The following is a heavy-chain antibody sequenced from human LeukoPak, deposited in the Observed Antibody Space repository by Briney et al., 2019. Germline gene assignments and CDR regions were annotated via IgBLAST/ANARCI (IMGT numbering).Heavy chain of an antibody. CDR1: GGTFSSYA. CDR2: IIPIFGTA. CDR3: ARDSSPSGGH. J-gene: IGHJ4*02. Sequence: ASVKVSCKASGGTFSSYAISWVRQAPGQGLEWMGGIIPIFGTANDAQKFQGRVTITAAESTSTAYMELSSLRSEDTAVYYCARDSSPSGGHWGQGTLVTVSS. V-gene: IGHV1-69*01. D-gene: IGHD3-10*01.